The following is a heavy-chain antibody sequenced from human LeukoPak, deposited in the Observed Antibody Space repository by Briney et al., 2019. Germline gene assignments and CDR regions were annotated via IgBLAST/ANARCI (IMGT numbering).Heavy chain of an antibody. V-gene: IGHV4-4*07. Sequence: SETMSLTCTVSGGSISSYYWSWIRQPAGKGLEWIGRIYTSGSTNYNPSLKSRVTMSVDTSKNQFSLKLSSVTAADTAVYYCAREDHYGDYDQHWGQGTLVTVSS. D-gene: IGHD4-17*01. CDR3: AREDHYGDYDQH. CDR1: GGSISSYY. CDR2: IYTSGST. J-gene: IGHJ1*01.